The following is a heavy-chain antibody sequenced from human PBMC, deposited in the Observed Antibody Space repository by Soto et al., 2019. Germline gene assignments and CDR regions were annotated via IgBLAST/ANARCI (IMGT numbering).Heavy chain of an antibody. D-gene: IGHD3-22*01. CDR3: ASRRGTYYDSSGYYLSGFDY. J-gene: IGHJ4*02. V-gene: IGHV4-31*03. CDR2: IYYSGST. CDR1: GGSISSGGYY. Sequence: PSETLSLTCTVSGGSISSGGYYWSWIRQHPGKGLEWIGYIYYSGSTYYNPSLKSRVTISVDTSKNQFSLKLSSVTAADTAVYYCASRRGTYYDSSGYYLSGFDYWGQGTLVTVSS.